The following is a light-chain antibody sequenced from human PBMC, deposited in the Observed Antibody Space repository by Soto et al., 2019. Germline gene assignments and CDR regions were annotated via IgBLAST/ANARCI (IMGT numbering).Light chain of an antibody. CDR2: DAS. V-gene: IGKV1-5*01. CDR3: QHMRT. Sequence: DILMTQSPSTLSASIGDRVTITCRASQNINNWIAWYQQKPGKAPKFLIYDASTLESGVPSRFSGSGFGTEFSLTISSLQPDDFGSYYCQHMRTFGQGTKVDIK. CDR1: QNINNW. J-gene: IGKJ1*01.